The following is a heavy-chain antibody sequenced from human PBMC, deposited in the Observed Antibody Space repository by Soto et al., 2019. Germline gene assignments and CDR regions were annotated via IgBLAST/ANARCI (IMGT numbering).Heavy chain of an antibody. CDR3: SRDYNMDV. D-gene: IGHD1-1*01. Sequence: GGSLRLSCAASGFNVSVNYMSWVRQAPGKGLEWVSVMYGSGTTYYADSVKGRFTISRDNSKNTVYLQMNSLRAEDTAVYYCSRDYNMDVWGPGTTVTVSS. CDR2: MYGSGTT. CDR1: GFNVSVNY. V-gene: IGHV3-66*01. J-gene: IGHJ6*02.